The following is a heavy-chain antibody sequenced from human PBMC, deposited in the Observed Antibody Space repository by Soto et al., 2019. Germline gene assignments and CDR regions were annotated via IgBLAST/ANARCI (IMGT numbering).Heavy chain of an antibody. CDR3: ARKILGSTTRPNCWYFDL. V-gene: IGHV3-23*01. J-gene: IGHJ2*01. D-gene: IGHD2-2*01. CDR1: GFTFINYA. CDR2: VSGGGDAA. Sequence: EVQVLESGGGLVQPGGSLRLSCAGCGFTFINYAMNWVRQAPGQGLEWVSSVSGGGDAAFFPDSVRGRFTISRDNSTNTVTLQMNSLGADDTAVYYCARKILGSTTRPNCWYFDLWGRGTLVTVSS.